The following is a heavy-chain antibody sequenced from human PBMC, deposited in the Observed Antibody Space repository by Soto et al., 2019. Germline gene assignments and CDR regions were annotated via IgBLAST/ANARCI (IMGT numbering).Heavy chain of an antibody. V-gene: IGHV3-33*01. CDR2: IWYDGSNK. J-gene: IGHJ6*02. CDR3: AASPTGTHYYGMDV. CDR1: GFTFSSYG. D-gene: IGHD1-1*01. Sequence: LRLSCAASGFTFSSYGMHWVRQAPGKGLEWVAVIWYDGSNKYYADSVKGRFTISRDNSKNTLYLQMNSLRAEDTAVYYCAASPTGTHYYGMDVWGQGTTVTVSS.